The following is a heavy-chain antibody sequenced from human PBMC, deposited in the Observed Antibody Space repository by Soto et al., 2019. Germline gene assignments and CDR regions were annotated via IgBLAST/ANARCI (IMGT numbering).Heavy chain of an antibody. V-gene: IGHV3-48*02. CDR2: ISSSSSTI. CDR3: AREDRYAGTPNFDY. CDR1: GFTFSSHS. D-gene: IGHD3-10*01. J-gene: IGHJ4*02. Sequence: LRLSCAASGFTFSSHSMNWVRQAPGKGLEWVSYISSSSSTIYYADSVKGRFTISRDNAKNSLYLQMNSLRDEDTAVYYCAREDRYAGTPNFDYWGQGTLVTVSS.